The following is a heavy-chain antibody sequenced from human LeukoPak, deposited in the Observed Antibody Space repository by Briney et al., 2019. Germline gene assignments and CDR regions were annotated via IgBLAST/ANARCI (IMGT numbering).Heavy chain of an antibody. D-gene: IGHD1-26*01. CDR3: ARDRVGGSYRGHFDY. V-gene: IGHV3-30-3*01. CDR2: ISYDGGNQ. Sequence: GGSLRLSCEGSGFAFSSYAMNWVRQAPGEGLEWVALISYDGGNQYYADSVKGRFIISRDNSKSTLYLQMSTVRPDDSAVYYCARDRVGGSYRGHFDYWGQGTLVTVSS. J-gene: IGHJ4*02. CDR1: GFAFSSYA.